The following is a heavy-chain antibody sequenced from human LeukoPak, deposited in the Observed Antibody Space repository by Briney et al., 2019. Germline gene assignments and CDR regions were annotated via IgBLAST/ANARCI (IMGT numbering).Heavy chain of an antibody. CDR2: IYYSGST. J-gene: IGHJ4*02. Sequence: SETLSLTCTVSGGSISSSSYYWGWIRQPPGKGLEWIGSIYYSGSTYYNPSLKSRVTISVDTSKNQFSLKLSSVTAADTAVYYCARVSLVIKAIDYWGQGTLVTVSS. CDR1: GGSISSSSYY. CDR3: ARVSLVIKAIDY. D-gene: IGHD3-9*01. V-gene: IGHV4-39*07.